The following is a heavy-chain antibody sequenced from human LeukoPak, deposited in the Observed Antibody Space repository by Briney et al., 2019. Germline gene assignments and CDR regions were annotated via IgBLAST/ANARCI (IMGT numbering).Heavy chain of an antibody. CDR2: ISSSSSYI. CDR3: ARDRRLFPQEPYYYYGMDV. D-gene: IGHD3-16*01. J-gene: IGHJ6*02. CDR1: GFTFSSYG. V-gene: IGHV3-21*01. Sequence: AGGSLRLSCAASGFTFSSYGMNWVRQAPGKGLEWVSSISSSSSYIYYADSVKGRFTISRDNAKNSLYLQMNSLRAEDTAVYYCARDRRLFPQEPYYYYGMDVWGQGTTVTVSS.